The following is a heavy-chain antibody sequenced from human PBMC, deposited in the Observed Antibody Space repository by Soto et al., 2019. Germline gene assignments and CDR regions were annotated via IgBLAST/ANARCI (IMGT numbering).Heavy chain of an antibody. CDR2: IYHSGST. Sequence: PSETLSLTCAVSGYSISSGYYWGWIRQPPGKGLEWIGSIYHSGSTYYNPSLKSRVTISVDTSKNQFSLKLSSVTAADTAVYYCARARGYSGYDLIWGQGALVTVSS. J-gene: IGHJ4*02. D-gene: IGHD5-12*01. CDR1: GYSISSGYY. V-gene: IGHV4-38-2*01. CDR3: ARARGYSGYDLI.